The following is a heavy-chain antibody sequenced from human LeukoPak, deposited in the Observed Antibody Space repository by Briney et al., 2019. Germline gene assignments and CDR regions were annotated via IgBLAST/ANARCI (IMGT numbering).Heavy chain of an antibody. CDR2: ISAYNGNT. CDR3: ARDLGSVAPSYFDY. CDR1: GYTLTSYG. J-gene: IGHJ4*02. V-gene: IGHV1-18*01. Sequence: GASVKVSFKASGYTLTSYGISWVRQAPGQGLEWMGWISAYNGNTNYAQKLQGRVTMTTDTSTTTAYMELRSLRSDDTAVYFCARDLGSVAPSYFDYWGQGTLVTVSS. D-gene: IGHD5-12*01.